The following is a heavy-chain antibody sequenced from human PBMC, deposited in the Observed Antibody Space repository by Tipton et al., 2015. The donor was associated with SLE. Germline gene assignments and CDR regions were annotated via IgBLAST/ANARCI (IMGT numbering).Heavy chain of an antibody. J-gene: IGHJ4*02. D-gene: IGHD3-10*01. V-gene: IGHV4-34*01. CDR3: ARAVQGVNY. CDR2: INHSGST. Sequence: TLSLTCAVYGGSFSGYYWSWFRQPPGKGLEWIGEINHSGSTNYNPSPKSRVTISVDTSKNQFSLKLSSVTAADTAVYYCARAVQGVNYWGQGTLVTVSS. CDR1: GGSFSGYY.